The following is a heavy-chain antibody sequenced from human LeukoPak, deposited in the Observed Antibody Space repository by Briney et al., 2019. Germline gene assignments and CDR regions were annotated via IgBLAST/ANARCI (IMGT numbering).Heavy chain of an antibody. Sequence: SETLSLTCTVSGGSISGSSYYWGWIRQPPGKGLEWIGSIYYSGSTYYNPSLKSRVTISVDTSKNQFSLKLSSVTAADTAEYYCASHYRLSYSSSWPWGQGTLVTVSS. CDR2: IYYSGST. CDR3: ASHYRLSYSSSWP. CDR1: GGSISGSSYY. V-gene: IGHV4-39*01. D-gene: IGHD6-13*01. J-gene: IGHJ5*02.